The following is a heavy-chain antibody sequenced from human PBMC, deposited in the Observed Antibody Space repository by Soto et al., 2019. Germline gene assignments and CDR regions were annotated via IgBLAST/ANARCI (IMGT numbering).Heavy chain of an antibody. CDR1: GFTVSSNY. V-gene: IGHV3-11*04. CDR3: ARAPIVVVPAAIVTWFDY. J-gene: IGHJ4*02. D-gene: IGHD2-2*01. Sequence: PGGSLRLSCAASGFTVSSNYMSWVRQAPGKGLEWVSYISSSGSTIYYADSVKGRFTISRDNAKNSLYLQMNSLRAEDTAVYYCARAPIVVVPAAIVTWFDYWGQGTLVTVSS. CDR2: ISSSGSTI.